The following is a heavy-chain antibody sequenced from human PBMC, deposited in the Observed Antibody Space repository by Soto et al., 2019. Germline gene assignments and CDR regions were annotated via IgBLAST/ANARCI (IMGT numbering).Heavy chain of an antibody. D-gene: IGHD6-13*01. Sequence: SETLSLTCTVSGGSISSSSYYWGWIRQPPGKGLEWIGSIYYSGSTYYNPSLKSRVTISVDTSKNQFSLKLSSVTAADTAVYYCARPGILAAAGKNAFDIWGQGTMVTVSS. V-gene: IGHV4-39*01. CDR3: ARPGILAAAGKNAFDI. J-gene: IGHJ3*02. CDR2: IYYSGST. CDR1: GGSISSSSYY.